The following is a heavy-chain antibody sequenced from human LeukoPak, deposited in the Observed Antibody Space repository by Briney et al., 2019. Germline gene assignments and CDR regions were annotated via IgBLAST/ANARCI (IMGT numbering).Heavy chain of an antibody. CDR1: GGSFSCYY. Sequence: SETLSLTCAVYGGSFSCYYWSWLPQPPGKGLEWIGEINHSGITNYNPSLKSRVTISVDTSKNQFSLKLSSVTAADTAVYYCARRGSGWPFDYWGQGTLVSVSS. J-gene: IGHJ4*02. CDR2: INHSGIT. V-gene: IGHV4-34*01. CDR3: ARRGSGWPFDY. D-gene: IGHD6-19*01.